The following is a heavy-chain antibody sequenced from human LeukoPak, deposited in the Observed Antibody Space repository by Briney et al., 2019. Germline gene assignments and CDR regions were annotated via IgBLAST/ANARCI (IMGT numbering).Heavy chain of an antibody. CDR2: ISWDGGST. J-gene: IGHJ4*02. V-gene: IGHV3-43D*03. D-gene: IGHD6-19*01. CDR1: GFTFDDYA. Sequence: GGSLRLSCAASGFTFDDYAMHWVRQAPGKGLEWVSLISWDGGSTYYADFVKGRFTISRDNSKNSLYLQMNSLRAEDTALYYCAKDIGLPSKGSSGWWVGGRYFDYWGQGTLVTVSS. CDR3: AKDIGLPSKGSSGWWVGGRYFDY.